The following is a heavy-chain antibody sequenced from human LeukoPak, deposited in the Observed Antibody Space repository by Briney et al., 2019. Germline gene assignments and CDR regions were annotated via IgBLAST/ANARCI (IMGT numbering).Heavy chain of an antibody. V-gene: IGHV3-53*01. CDR1: RFTVSSNY. J-gene: IGHJ4*02. CDR2: IYSGGST. Sequence: GGSLRLSCAASRFTVSSNYMSWVRQAPGKGLEGVSVIYSGGSTYYADSVKGRFTISRDNSKNTLYLQMNSLRAEDTAVYYCAKRLGDPPAFDYWGQGTLVTVSS. CDR3: AKRLGDPPAFDY. D-gene: IGHD2-21*02.